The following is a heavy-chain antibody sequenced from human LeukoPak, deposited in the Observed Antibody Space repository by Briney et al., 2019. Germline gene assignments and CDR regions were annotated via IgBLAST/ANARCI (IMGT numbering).Heavy chain of an antibody. Sequence: SETLSLTCTVSGGFISSYYWSWIRQPPGKGLEWIGYIYYSGSTNYNPSLKSRVTISVDTSKNQFSLKLSSVTAADTAVCYCARGTVGATGWFDPWGQGTLVTVSS. D-gene: IGHD1-26*01. CDR2: IYYSGST. J-gene: IGHJ5*02. V-gene: IGHV4-59*01. CDR1: GGFISSYY. CDR3: ARGTVGATGWFDP.